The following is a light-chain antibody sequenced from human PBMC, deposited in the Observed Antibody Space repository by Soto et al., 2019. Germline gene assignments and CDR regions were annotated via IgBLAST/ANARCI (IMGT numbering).Light chain of an antibody. J-gene: IGKJ1*01. CDR2: AAS. V-gene: IGKV1-6*01. CDR3: LQHYNYPRT. Sequence: AIQMTQSPSSPSASVGDRVTIACRASQGIRNDLVWYQQKPGKAPNLLIYAASSLQSGVPSRFSGSGSGTDCTLTISSLHPEDFATYYCLQHYNYPRTFGQGPKVELK. CDR1: QGIRND.